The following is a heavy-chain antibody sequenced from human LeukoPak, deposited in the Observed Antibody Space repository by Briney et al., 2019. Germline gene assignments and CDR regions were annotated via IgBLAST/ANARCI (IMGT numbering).Heavy chain of an antibody. Sequence: GGSLRLSCVASGLPIADFAMHWVRQAPGKGLEWVANIDQDGSEKHYVDSVKGRFSISRDNAKNSLYLQMDSLRADDTAVYYCARDWSTSRTYSGYPEYWGQGSLVTVSS. CDR3: ARDWSTSRTYSGYPEY. V-gene: IGHV3-7*04. D-gene: IGHD5-12*01. J-gene: IGHJ4*02. CDR1: GLPIADFA. CDR2: IDQDGSEK.